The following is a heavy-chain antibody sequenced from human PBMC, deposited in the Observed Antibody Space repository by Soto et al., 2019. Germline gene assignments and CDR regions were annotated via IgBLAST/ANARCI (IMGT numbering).Heavy chain of an antibody. Sequence: ASVKVSCKASGFTFTSSAVQWVRQARGQRLEWIGWIVVGSGNTNYAQKFQERVTIARDMSTSTAYMELSSLRSEDTAVYYCAADRYYYDSSGYSDAFDIWGQGTMVTVSS. CDR1: GFTFTSSA. V-gene: IGHV1-58*01. CDR2: IVVGSGNT. J-gene: IGHJ3*02. D-gene: IGHD3-22*01. CDR3: AADRYYYDSSGYSDAFDI.